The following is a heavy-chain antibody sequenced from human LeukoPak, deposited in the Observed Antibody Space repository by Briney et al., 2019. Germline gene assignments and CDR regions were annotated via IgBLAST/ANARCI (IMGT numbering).Heavy chain of an antibody. CDR2: ISPNSGGT. CDR1: GYTFTGYY. Sequence: ASVKVSCKASGYTFTGYYMHWVRQAPGQGLEWMGWISPNSGGTNYAQKFQGRVTMTRDTSISTAYMELSRLRSDDTAVYYCARGNSGSYWRSFDYWGQGTLVTVSS. CDR3: ARGNSGSYWRSFDY. J-gene: IGHJ4*02. V-gene: IGHV1-2*02. D-gene: IGHD1-26*01.